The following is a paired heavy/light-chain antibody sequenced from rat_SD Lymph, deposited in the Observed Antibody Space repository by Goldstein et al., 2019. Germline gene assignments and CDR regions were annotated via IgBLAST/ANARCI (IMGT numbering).Heavy chain of an antibody. Sequence: EVQLVESGGGLVQPGRSLKLSCAASGFTFSNYGMHWIRQAPTKGLEWVASISPSGGSTYYRDSVKGRFTISRDNAKSTLYLQMDSLRSEDTATYYCATEWSGYFDYWGQGVMVTVSS. D-gene: IGHD4-2*01. CDR1: GFTFSNYG. CDR3: ATEWSGYFDY. CDR2: ISPSGGST. J-gene: IGHJ2*01. V-gene: IGHV5-19*01.
Light chain of an antibody. CDR2: GAT. V-gene: IGKV14S19*01. CDR1: QDIGNY. CDR3: LQHKQYPPT. J-gene: IGKJ5*01. Sequence: DIQMTQSPSSMSVSLGDRVTITCRASQDIGNYLSWYQQKPEKSPKLMIYGATNLEDGVPSRFSGSRSGSDYSLTINSLESEDTGIYFCLQHKQYPPTFGSGTKLEIK.